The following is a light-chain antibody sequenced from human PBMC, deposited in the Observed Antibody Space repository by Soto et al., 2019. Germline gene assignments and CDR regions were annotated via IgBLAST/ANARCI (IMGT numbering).Light chain of an antibody. CDR1: QYIRND. V-gene: IGKV1-13*02. CDR2: DAS. CDR3: QQYNSYSST. Sequence: AIQMTQSPSSLSASVGDRVTITCRASQYIRNDLSWYQQKPGKAPKLLIYDASSLESGVPSRSSGSGSGTEFTLTISSLQPDDFATYYCQQYNSYSSTFGQGTKVDI. J-gene: IGKJ1*01.